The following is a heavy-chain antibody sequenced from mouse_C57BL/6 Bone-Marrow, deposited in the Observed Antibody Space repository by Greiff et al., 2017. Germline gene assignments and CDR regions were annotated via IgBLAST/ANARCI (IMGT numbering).Heavy chain of an antibody. CDR3: ANLRLLRDY. V-gene: IGHV1-81*01. CDR1: GYTFTSYG. J-gene: IGHJ2*01. Sequence: QVPLQQSGAELARPGASVQLSCKASGYTFTSYGISWVKQRTGQGLEWIGEIYPRSGNTYYNEKVKGKTTLTADKSSSTAYMELRSLTSEDSAVYFCANLRLLRDYWGQGTTLTVSS. CDR2: IYPRSGNT. D-gene: IGHD2-10*01.